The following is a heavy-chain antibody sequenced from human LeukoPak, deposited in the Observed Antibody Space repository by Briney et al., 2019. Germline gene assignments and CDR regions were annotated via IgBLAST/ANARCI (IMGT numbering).Heavy chain of an antibody. CDR1: GGSFSGYS. CDR3: ARVSRGNSVGGDY. J-gene: IGHJ4*02. V-gene: IGHV4-59*01. D-gene: IGHD4-23*01. Sequence: SETLSLTCAVYGGSFSGYSWSWIRQPPGKGLEWIGYIYYSGSTNYNPSLKSRVTISLDTSKNQFSLKLSSVTAADTAMYYCARVSRGNSVGGDYWGQGTLVTVSS. CDR2: IYYSGST.